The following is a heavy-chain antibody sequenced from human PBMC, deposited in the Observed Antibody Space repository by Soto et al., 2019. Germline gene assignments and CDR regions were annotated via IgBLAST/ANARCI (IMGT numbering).Heavy chain of an antibody. CDR2: IYTSGST. V-gene: IGHV4-4*07. J-gene: IGHJ5*02. Sequence: QVQLQESGPGLVKPSETLSLTCTVSGGSISSYYWSWIRQPAGKGLEWIGRIYTSGSTNYNPSLKSRVTMAGDTSKNQFSLKLSSVTAADTAVYYCARDTLWFGELLEFDPWGQGTLVTVSS. CDR3: ARDTLWFGELLEFDP. D-gene: IGHD3-10*01. CDR1: GGSISSYY.